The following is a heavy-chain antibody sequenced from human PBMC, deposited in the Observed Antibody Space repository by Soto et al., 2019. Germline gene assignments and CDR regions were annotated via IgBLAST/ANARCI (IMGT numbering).Heavy chain of an antibody. J-gene: IGHJ6*02. CDR1: GFTFSNAW. D-gene: IGHD3-10*01. Sequence: GGSLRLSCAASGFTFSNAWMNWVRQAPGKGLEWVGRIKSKTDGGTTDYAAPVKGRFTISRDDSKNTLYLQMNSLKTEDAAVYYCTTSYGSGTEYYYYYYGMDVWGQGTTVTVSS. V-gene: IGHV3-15*07. CDR2: IKSKTDGGTT. CDR3: TTSYGSGTEYYYYYYGMDV.